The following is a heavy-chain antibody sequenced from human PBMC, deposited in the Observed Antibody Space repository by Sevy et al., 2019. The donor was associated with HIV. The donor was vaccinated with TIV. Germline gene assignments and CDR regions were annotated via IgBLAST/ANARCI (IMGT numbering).Heavy chain of an antibody. V-gene: IGHV1-46*01. CDR2: INPSGGST. Sequence: ASVKVSCKASGYTFTSYYMHWVRQAPGQGLEWMGIINPSGGSTSYAQKFQGRVTMTRDTSTSTVYMELSSLRSEDTAVYYCARVPISLSYSSSWYAHPDYWGQGTLVTVSS. CDR1: GYTFTSYY. D-gene: IGHD6-13*01. CDR3: ARVPISLSYSSSWYAHPDY. J-gene: IGHJ4*02.